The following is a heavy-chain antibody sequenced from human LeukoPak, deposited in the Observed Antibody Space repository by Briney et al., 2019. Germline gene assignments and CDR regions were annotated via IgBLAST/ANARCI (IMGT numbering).Heavy chain of an antibody. V-gene: IGHV3-15*01. J-gene: IGHJ4*02. D-gene: IGHD3-22*01. CDR3: TTDGFDSSGYYPRDFDY. CDR2: IKSKTDGGTT. CDR1: GFTFSNAW. Sequence: GGSLRLSCAASGFTFSNAWMSWVRQAPGKGLEWVGRIKSKTDGGTTDYAAPVKGRFTISRDDSKNTLYLQMNSLKTEDTAVYYCTTDGFDSSGYYPRDFDYWGQGTLVTVFS.